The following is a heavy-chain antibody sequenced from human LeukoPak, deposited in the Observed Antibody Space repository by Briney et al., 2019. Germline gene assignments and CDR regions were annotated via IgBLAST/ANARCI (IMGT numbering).Heavy chain of an antibody. V-gene: IGHV4-59*01. CDR1: GGSISSYY. D-gene: IGHD3-22*01. J-gene: IGHJ4*02. CDR2: IYYSGST. Sequence: PETLSLTCTVPGGSISSYYWSWIRQPPGKGLDRIGYIYYSGSTNYNPSLKSRVTISVDTSKNQFSLKLSSVTAADTAVYYCARDLGDSSGYYRISGSGYWGQGTLVTVSS. CDR3: ARDLGDSSGYYRISGSGY.